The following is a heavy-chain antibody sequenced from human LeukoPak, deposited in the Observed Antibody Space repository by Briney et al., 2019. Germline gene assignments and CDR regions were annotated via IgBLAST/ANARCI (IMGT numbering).Heavy chain of an antibody. CDR2: IYHSGST. V-gene: IGHV4-38-2*02. CDR1: GYSISSGYY. Sequence: SETLFLTCTVSGYSISSGYYWGWIRQPPGKGLEWIGSIYHSGSTYYNPSLKSRVTISVDKSKNQFSLNLSSMTAADTAVYYCARVRAGCSSTSCYLDPWGQGTLVTVSS. CDR3: ARVRAGCSSTSCYLDP. D-gene: IGHD2-2*01. J-gene: IGHJ5*02.